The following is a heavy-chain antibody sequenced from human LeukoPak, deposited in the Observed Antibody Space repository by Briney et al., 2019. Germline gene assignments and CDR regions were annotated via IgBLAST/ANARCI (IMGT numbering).Heavy chain of an antibody. J-gene: IGHJ4*02. V-gene: IGHV1-2*02. CDR3: ARYCTTATCSEGDVY. CDR2: NKPNSGDT. D-gene: IGHD2-2*01. CDR1: GYTFTGYY. Sequence: VASVKVSCKASGYTFTGYYIHWVRQAPGQGLEWMGWNKPNSGDTRYAQKFQDRVTMTRDTSISTVYMELSGLRSDDTAVYYRARYCTTATCSEGDVYWGQGTLVTVSS.